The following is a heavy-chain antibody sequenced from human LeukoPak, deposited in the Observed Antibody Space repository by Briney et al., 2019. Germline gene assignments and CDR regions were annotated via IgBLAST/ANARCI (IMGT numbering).Heavy chain of an antibody. J-gene: IGHJ5*02. CDR1: GFTFDDYA. CDR3: AKDSGSSSGYESWFDP. V-gene: IGHV3-9*01. Sequence: GGSLRLSCAASGFTFDDYAMHWVRQAPGKGLEWVSGISWNSDNIDYADSVKGRFTISRDNAKNSLYLQMNSLRVEDTALYYCAKDSGSSSGYESWFDPWGQGTLVTVSS. CDR2: ISWNSDNI. D-gene: IGHD5-12*01.